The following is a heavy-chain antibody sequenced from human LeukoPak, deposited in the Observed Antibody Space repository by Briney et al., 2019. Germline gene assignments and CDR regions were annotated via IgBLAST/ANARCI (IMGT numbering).Heavy chain of an antibody. J-gene: IGHJ3*01. V-gene: IGHV3-30*02. CDR2: IGQDGTTK. CDR3: VKDGEWTFDV. CDR1: GFSFSNSC. Sequence: GGSLRLSCASSGFSFSNSCMHWVRQAPGKGLEWVAFIGQDGTTKYYVDSVKGRFTIPGDNPKKMAYLQMNNLRAEDTAIYYCVKDGEWTFDVWGQGTMVTVS. D-gene: IGHD3-3*01.